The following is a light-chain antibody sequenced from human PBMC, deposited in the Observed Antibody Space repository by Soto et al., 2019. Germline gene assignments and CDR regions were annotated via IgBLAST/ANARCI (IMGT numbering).Light chain of an antibody. Sequence: DIVMTQSPDSLAVSLGERATINCKSSQSVLYSSNNKNYLAWYQQQPGQPPKLLIYWASTRESGVPDRFSGSGSGTDFTLTISSLQAEYVAVYYCQQYYSTPSFGQGTKVEIK. CDR3: QQYYSTPS. CDR2: WAS. V-gene: IGKV4-1*01. CDR1: QSVLYSSNNKNY. J-gene: IGKJ1*01.